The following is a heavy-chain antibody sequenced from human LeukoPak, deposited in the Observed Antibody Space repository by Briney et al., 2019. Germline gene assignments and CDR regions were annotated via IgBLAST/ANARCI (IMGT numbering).Heavy chain of an antibody. Sequence: GWSLRLSCATSGPTVRSNYMTWVRQATGKGLEWVSSIYTDGRTYYADYVKGRFTISRDNSKNTLYLHMNGLRAEDTALYYCARDRYDDSGYYEYWGQGTLVTVSS. CDR1: GPTVRSNY. CDR2: IYTDGRT. D-gene: IGHD3-22*01. CDR3: ARDRYDDSGYYEY. J-gene: IGHJ4*02. V-gene: IGHV3-53*01.